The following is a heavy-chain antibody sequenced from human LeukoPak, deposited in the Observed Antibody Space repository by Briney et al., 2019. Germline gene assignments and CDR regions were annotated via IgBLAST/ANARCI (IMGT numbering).Heavy chain of an antibody. CDR1: GYTSTSYS. CDR2: IDSKTGNP. Sequence: ASVKVSCKASGYTSTSYSINWVRQAPGQGLEWMGWIDSKTGNPTYAQGFTGRFVFSLDTSVTTAYLQISSLKAEDTAVYYCARDVGYYDSSGYYLGWFDPWGQGTLVTVSS. V-gene: IGHV7-4-1*02. CDR3: ARDVGYYDSSGYYLGWFDP. D-gene: IGHD3-22*01. J-gene: IGHJ5*02.